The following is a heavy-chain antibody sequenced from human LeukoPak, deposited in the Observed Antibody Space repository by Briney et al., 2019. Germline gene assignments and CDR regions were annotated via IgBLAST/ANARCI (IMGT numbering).Heavy chain of an antibody. CDR1: GFTFSSYA. V-gene: IGHV3-30-3*01. CDR3: ARGSAAGDTIYTFDM. D-gene: IGHD2-21*02. CDR2: ISYNGSNK. J-gene: IGHJ3*02. Sequence: GGSLRLSCAASGFTFSSYAMHWVRQAPGKGLEWVAVISYNGSNKYYADSVKGRFTISRDNSKNTLNLQMNSLRAEDSALYYCARGSAAGDTIYTFDMWGQGTMVTVSS.